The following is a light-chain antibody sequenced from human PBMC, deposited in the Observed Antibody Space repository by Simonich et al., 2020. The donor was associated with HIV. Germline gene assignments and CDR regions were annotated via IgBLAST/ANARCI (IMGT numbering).Light chain of an antibody. CDR1: SSDVGGYNY. Sequence: QSALTQPPSASGSAGQSVTISCTGTSSDVGGYNYVSWYQQHPGKAPKLMIYAVSMWPSGVPVRFSGSKSGNTASLTVSGRQAEDEADYYCSSYGGSNKLVFGGEAKLAVV. CDR3: SSYGGSNKLV. CDR2: AVS. V-gene: IGLV2-8*01. J-gene: IGLJ3*02.